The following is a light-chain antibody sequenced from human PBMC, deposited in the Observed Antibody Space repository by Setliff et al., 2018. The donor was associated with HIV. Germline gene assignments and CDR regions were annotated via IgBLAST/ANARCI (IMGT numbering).Light chain of an antibody. CDR1: SSDVGGYNY. Sequence: SALTQPASVSGSPGQSITISCTGTSSDVGGYNYVSWYQQHPGKAPKLMIYDVSNRPSGVSNRFSGSKSGNTASLTISGLQAEDEANYYCSSCASSSTLPYVFGTGTKVTVL. CDR2: DVS. V-gene: IGLV2-14*03. J-gene: IGLJ1*01. CDR3: SSCASSSTLPYV.